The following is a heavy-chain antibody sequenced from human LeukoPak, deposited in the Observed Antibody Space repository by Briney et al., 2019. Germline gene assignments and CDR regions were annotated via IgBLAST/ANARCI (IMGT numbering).Heavy chain of an antibody. Sequence: GGSLRLSCAASGFTFTNFGMSWVRQTPGKGLEWVSGISGSGGTTYYADSVKGRFTISRDNSKNTLYLQMNSLRAEDTAVYYCAKDDPLGGVIVTFDYWGQGTLVTVSS. J-gene: IGHJ4*02. D-gene: IGHD3-16*02. CDR2: ISGSGGTT. CDR3: AKDDPLGGVIVTFDY. V-gene: IGHV3-23*01. CDR1: GFTFTNFG.